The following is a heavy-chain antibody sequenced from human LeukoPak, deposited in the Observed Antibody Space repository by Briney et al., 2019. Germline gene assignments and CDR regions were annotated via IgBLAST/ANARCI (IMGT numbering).Heavy chain of an antibody. V-gene: IGHV4-4*08. D-gene: IGHD6-13*01. CDR1: GGSISSYH. CDR3: VRGGSAAAAVFDY. J-gene: IGHJ4*02. CDR2: LYTSGST. Sequence: SETLSLTCTVSGGSISSYHWSWIRQPPGEGLEWIGFLYTSGSTNYNPSLKSRVIISVDTSKNQFSLELTSVTAADTAVYYCVRGGSAAAAVFDYWGQGTLVTVSS.